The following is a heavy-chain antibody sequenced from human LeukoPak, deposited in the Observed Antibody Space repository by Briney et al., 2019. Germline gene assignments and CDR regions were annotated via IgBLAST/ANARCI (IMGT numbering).Heavy chain of an antibody. V-gene: IGHV3-15*01. CDR3: TTAGVH. CDR2: IKTKTDGGTT. Sequence: PGESLRLSCAGSGFTFNNAWMSWVRQAPGKGLEWVGRIKTKTDGGTTDYAAPVKGRLTVSRDDSKNTLYLQMNSLNTEDTAVYYCTTAGVHWGQGTLVTVSS. D-gene: IGHD7-27*01. J-gene: IGHJ4*02. CDR1: GFTFNNAW.